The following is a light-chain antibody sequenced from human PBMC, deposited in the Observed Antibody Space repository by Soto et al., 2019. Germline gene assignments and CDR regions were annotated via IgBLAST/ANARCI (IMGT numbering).Light chain of an antibody. Sequence: DIQMTQSPSSLSASVGDRVTITCRASQSISSYLNWYQQKPGKAPKLLIYAASSLQSGVPSRFSGSGSRTDVTLTISSLQPEDFATYYCQQSYRTPYTFGQGTKREIK. CDR3: QQSYRTPYT. V-gene: IGKV1-39*01. J-gene: IGKJ2*01. CDR1: QSISSY. CDR2: AAS.